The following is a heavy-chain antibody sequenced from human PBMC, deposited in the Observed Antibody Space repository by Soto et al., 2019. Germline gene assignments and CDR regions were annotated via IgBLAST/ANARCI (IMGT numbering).Heavy chain of an antibody. J-gene: IGHJ4*02. V-gene: IGHV4-30-2*01. CDR3: AREKEPCSDTTCYLCPFDS. Sequence: SETLSLTCTVSGGSISNAAYSWSWIRQPPGKGLEWIGYIYPSGMPFYNPSLRSRVTITVDRSNDQFSLNLKSVTAADAAVYFCAREKEPCSDTTCYLCPFDSWGQGTRVTVSS. CDR1: GGSISNAAYS. CDR2: IYPSGMP. D-gene: IGHD2-2*01.